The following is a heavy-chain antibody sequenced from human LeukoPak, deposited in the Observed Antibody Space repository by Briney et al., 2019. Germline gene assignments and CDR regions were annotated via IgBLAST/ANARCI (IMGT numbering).Heavy chain of an antibody. J-gene: IGHJ6*02. Sequence: ASVKVSCKASGYTFTSYGISWVRQAPRQGLEWMGWISAYNGNTNYAQKLQGRVTMTTDTSTSTAYMELRSLRSDDTAVYYCARGHCSSTSCYSEPHYYYGMDVWGQGTTVTVSS. D-gene: IGHD2-2*02. CDR2: ISAYNGNT. CDR3: ARGHCSSTSCYSEPHYYYGMDV. CDR1: GYTFTSYG. V-gene: IGHV1-18*01.